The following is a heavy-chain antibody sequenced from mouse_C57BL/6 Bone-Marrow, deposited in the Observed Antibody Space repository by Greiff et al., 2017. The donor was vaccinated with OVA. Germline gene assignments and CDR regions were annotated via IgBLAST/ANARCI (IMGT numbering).Heavy chain of an antibody. Sequence: EVKLVESGGGLVQPGGSLKLSCAASGFTFSDYGMAWVRQAPRKGPEWVAFISNLAYSIYYADTVTGRFTISRENAKNTLYLEMSSLRSEDTAMYYCARIYYGNWDAMDYWGQGTSDTVSS. V-gene: IGHV5-15*01. CDR1: GFTFSDYG. J-gene: IGHJ4*01. D-gene: IGHD2-1*01. CDR3: ARIYYGNWDAMDY. CDR2: ISNLAYSI.